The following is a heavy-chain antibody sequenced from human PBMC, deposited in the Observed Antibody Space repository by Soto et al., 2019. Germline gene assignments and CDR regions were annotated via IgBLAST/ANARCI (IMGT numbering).Heavy chain of an antibody. CDR1: GFTFSSYG. D-gene: IGHD3-22*01. Sequence: GGSLRLSCAASGFTFSSYGMHWVRQAPGKGLEWVSSINTFGSNIYYADSVKGRFTISRDNAENSLYLQMNSLRAEDTGLYYCARDQDYYDLYYHGMDVWGQGATVTVSS. J-gene: IGHJ6*02. CDR3: ARDQDYYDLYYHGMDV. CDR2: INTFGSNI. V-gene: IGHV3-21*01.